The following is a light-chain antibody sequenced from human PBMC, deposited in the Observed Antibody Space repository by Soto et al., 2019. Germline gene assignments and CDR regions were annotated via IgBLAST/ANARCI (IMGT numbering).Light chain of an antibody. CDR3: CSYAGNSLWV. J-gene: IGLJ3*02. Sequence: QSVLTQPRSVSGSPGQSVTISCTGTSSDVGGYNYVSWYQQHTGKAPKLVIYDVSKRPSGVPDRFSGSKSGNTASLTISGLQAEDEADYYCCSYAGNSLWVFGGGTKVTVL. CDR1: SSDVGGYNY. V-gene: IGLV2-11*01. CDR2: DVS.